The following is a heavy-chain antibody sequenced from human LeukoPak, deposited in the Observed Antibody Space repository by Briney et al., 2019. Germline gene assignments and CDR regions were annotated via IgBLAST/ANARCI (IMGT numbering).Heavy chain of an antibody. V-gene: IGHV3-74*01. CDR3: ARDSGGYSSGWSNYYYYYMDV. Sequence: GGSLRLSCAASGFTFSSYWMHWVRQAPGKGLVWVSRINSDGSSTSYADSVKGRFTISRDNAKNTLYLQMNSLRAEDTAVYYCARDSGGYSSGWSNYYYYYMDVWGKGTTVTVSS. CDR2: INSDGSST. D-gene: IGHD6-19*01. J-gene: IGHJ6*03. CDR1: GFTFSSYW.